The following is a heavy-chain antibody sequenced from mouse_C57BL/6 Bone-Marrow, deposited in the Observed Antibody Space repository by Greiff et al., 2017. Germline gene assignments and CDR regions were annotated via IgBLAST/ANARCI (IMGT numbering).Heavy chain of an antibody. V-gene: IGHV1-39*01. D-gene: IGHD2-3*01. Sequence: EVKLMESGPELVKPGASVKISCKASGYSFTDYNMNWVKQSNGKSLEWIGVINPNYGTTSYNQKFKGKATLTVDQSSSTAYMQLNSLTSEDSAVXYCARARLLQDWYCEVWGTGTTVTVSS. CDR3: ARARLLQDWYCEV. CDR1: GYSFTDYN. J-gene: IGHJ1*03. CDR2: INPNYGTT.